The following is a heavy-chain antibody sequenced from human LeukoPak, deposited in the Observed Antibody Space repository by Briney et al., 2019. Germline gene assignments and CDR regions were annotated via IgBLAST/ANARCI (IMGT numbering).Heavy chain of an antibody. Sequence: GASVKVSCKASGYTFTSYGISWVRQAPGQGLEWMGWISAYNGNTNYAQKLQGRVTMTTDTSTSTAYMELRSLRSDDTAVYYCARDSADIVLMVYALSASDIWGQGTMVTVSS. CDR2: ISAYNGNT. V-gene: IGHV1-18*01. J-gene: IGHJ3*02. CDR3: ARDSADIVLMVYALSASDI. D-gene: IGHD2-8*01. CDR1: GYTFTSYG.